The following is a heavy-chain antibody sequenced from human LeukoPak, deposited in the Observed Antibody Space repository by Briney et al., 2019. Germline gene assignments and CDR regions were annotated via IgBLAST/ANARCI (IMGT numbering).Heavy chain of an antibody. V-gene: IGHV4-30-2*01. CDR1: GGSISSGGYS. Sequence: SQTLSLTCAVSGGSISSGGYSWSWIRQPPGKGLEWIGYIYHSGTTNYNPSLKSRLTMSVDTSKNQFSLRLSSVTAADTAVYYCARDGGSGRYVYWGQGALVTVSS. J-gene: IGHJ4*02. D-gene: IGHD2-15*01. CDR2: IYHSGTT. CDR3: ARDGGSGRYVY.